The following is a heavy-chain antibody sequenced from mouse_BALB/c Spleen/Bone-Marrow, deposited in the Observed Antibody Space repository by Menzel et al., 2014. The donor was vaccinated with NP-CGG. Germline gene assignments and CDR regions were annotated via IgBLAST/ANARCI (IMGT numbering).Heavy chain of an antibody. Sequence: QVQLQQPGPELVKPGASVKISCKASGYAFSSSWMNWVKQRPGQGLEWIGRIYPGDGDTNYNGKFKGKATLTADKSSSTSFMQLSCLTSVDSAVYFCARMRDYARYFDVWGACTTVTGSS. D-gene: IGHD2-4*01. V-gene: IGHV1-82*01. J-gene: IGHJ1*01. CDR3: ARMRDYARYFDV. CDR2: IYPGDGDT. CDR1: GYAFSSSW.